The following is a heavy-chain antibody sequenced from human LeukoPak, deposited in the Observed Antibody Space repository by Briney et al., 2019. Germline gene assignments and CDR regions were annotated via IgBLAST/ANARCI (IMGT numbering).Heavy chain of an antibody. V-gene: IGHV3-21*01. CDR1: GFTFSSYN. CDR3: ARVGGATKEEYYFDY. D-gene: IGHD1-26*01. J-gene: IGHJ4*02. Sequence: GGSLRLSCAASGFTFSSYNMNWVRQAPGKGLEWVSSISSSTGYIYYADSVKGRFTISRDNAKNSLYLQMNSLRAEDTAVYYCARVGGATKEEYYFDYWGQGTLVTVSS. CDR2: ISSSTGYI.